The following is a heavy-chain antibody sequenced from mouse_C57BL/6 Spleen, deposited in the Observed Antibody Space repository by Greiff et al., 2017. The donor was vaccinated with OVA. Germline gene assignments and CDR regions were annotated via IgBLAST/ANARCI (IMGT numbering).Heavy chain of an antibody. CDR2: IDPEDGDT. CDR3: TTGGLRRAWFAY. V-gene: IGHV14-1*01. Sequence: VTLKESRAELVRPGASVKLSCTASGFNIKDYYMHWVKQRPEQGLEWIGRIDPEDGDTEYAPKFQGKATMTADTSSNTAYLQLSSLTSEDTAVYYCTTGGLRRAWFAYWGQGTLVTVSA. CDR1: GFNIKDYY. J-gene: IGHJ3*01. D-gene: IGHD2-4*01.